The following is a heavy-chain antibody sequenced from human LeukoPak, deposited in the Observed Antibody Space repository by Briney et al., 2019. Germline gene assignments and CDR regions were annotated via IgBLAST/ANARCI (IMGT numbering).Heavy chain of an antibody. CDR2: INHSGST. J-gene: IGHJ5*02. CDR3: ARGFQSGIGELFGNWFDP. V-gene: IGHV4-34*01. Sequence: PSETLSLTCAVYGGSFSGYYWSWIRQPPGKGLEWVGEINHSGSTNYNASLKSRVTISVDTSKNQFSLKLSSVTAADTAVYYCARGFQSGIGELFGNWFDPWGQGTLVTVSS. CDR1: GGSFSGYY. D-gene: IGHD3-10*01.